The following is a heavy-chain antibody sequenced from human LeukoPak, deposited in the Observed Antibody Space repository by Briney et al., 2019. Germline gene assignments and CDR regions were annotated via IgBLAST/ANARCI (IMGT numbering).Heavy chain of an antibody. CDR2: IYNSGTS. J-gene: IGHJ4*02. V-gene: IGHV4-39*01. D-gene: IGHD3-3*01. CDR3: ARLPPYYDFWSGPLDY. CDR1: GGSISSSRYY. Sequence: SETLSLTCTVSGGSISSSRYYWGWIRQPPGNGLQWIGTIYNSGTSYYNPSLKSRVTISEDTSKNQSSLKLSSVTAADTAVYYCARLPPYYDFWSGPLDYWGQGTLVTVSS.